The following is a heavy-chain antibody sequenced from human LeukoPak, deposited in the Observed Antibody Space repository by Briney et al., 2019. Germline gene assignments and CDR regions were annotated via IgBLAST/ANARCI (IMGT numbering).Heavy chain of an antibody. D-gene: IGHD4-17*01. CDR1: GFTFRGYG. J-gene: IGHJ6*02. CDR2: ISSSGSTI. V-gene: IGHV3-48*03. Sequence: AGRSLRLSCAASGFTFRGYGMNWVRQAPGKGLDWVSYISSSGSTIYYADSVKGRFTISRDNAKNSLYLQMSSLRAEDTAVYYCARERVDFGDWSRFYHYGMDVWGQGTTVTVTS. CDR3: ARERVDFGDWSRFYHYGMDV.